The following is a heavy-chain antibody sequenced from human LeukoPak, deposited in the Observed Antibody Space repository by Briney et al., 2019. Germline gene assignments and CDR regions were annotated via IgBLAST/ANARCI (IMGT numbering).Heavy chain of an antibody. D-gene: IGHD6-13*01. CDR2: ISSSSSYI. V-gene: IGHV3-21*01. CDR3: ARDKGSSWSGGLDY. J-gene: IGHJ4*02. CDR1: GFTFSSYS. Sequence: GGSLRLSCAASGFTFSSYSMNWVRQAPGKGLEWVSSISSSSSYIYYADSVKGRFTISRDNAKNSLYLQMNSLRAEDTAVYYCARDKGSSWSGGLDYWGQGTLVTVSS.